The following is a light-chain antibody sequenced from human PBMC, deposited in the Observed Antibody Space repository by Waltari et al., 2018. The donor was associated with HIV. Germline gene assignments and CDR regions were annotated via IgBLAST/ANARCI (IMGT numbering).Light chain of an antibody. CDR3: TSYVSSSTPV. V-gene: IGLV2-14*01. J-gene: IGLJ3*02. CDR2: EVS. Sequence: QSALTQPASVSGSPGPSITITCDVNDYEYVSWYQHHPGKAPTVIIYEVSNRPSGLSNRFSGSKSGNTATLTISGLQPEDEAVYFCTSYVSSSTPVFGRGTKVTVL. CDR1: DVNDYEY.